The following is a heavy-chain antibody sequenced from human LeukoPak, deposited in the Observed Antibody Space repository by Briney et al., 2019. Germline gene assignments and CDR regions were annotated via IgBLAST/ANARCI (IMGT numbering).Heavy chain of an antibody. CDR1: GGSISSSSYY. Sequence: SETLSLTCTVSGGSISSSSYYWGWIRQPPGKGLEWIGSIYYSGSTYYNPSLKSRVTISVDTSKNQLSLKLSSVTAADTAVYYCARHGGAAGGHWGQGTLVTVSS. CDR3: ARHGGAAGGH. D-gene: IGHD6-13*01. V-gene: IGHV4-39*01. CDR2: IYYSGST. J-gene: IGHJ4*02.